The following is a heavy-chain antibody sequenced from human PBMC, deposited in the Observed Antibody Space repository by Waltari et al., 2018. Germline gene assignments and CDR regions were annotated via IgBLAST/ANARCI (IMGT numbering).Heavy chain of an antibody. V-gene: IGHV4-4*02. CDR3: ARDLGRGLFLDS. J-gene: IGHJ4*02. Sequence: QLPLQESGPGLVKPSGTLSLTCAVSGDPMSGNSWWSWVRQSPDKGLEWIGHVHRNGRTNYNPSLASRAIVSLDSSMNQFSLRILSATAADTAVYYCARDLGRGLFLDSWGQGTLVTVSP. D-gene: IGHD2-15*01. CDR2: VHRNGRT. CDR1: GDPMSGNSW.